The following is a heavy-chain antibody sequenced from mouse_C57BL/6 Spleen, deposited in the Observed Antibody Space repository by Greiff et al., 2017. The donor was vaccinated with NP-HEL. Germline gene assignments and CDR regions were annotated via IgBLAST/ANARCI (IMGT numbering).Heavy chain of an antibody. CDR2: ISDGGSYT. J-gene: IGHJ3*01. Sequence: VPLVESGGGLVKPGGSLKLSCAASGFTFSSYAMSWVRQTPEKRLEWVATISDGGSYTYYTDNVKGRFTISRDNAKNNLYLQMSHLKSEDTAMYYCAREGGSSPWFAYWGQGTLVTVSA. D-gene: IGHD1-1*01. V-gene: IGHV5-4*01. CDR1: GFTFSSYA. CDR3: AREGGSSPWFAY.